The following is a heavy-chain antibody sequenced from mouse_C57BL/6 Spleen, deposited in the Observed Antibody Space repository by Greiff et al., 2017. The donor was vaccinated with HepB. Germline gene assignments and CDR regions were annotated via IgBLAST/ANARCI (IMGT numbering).Heavy chain of an antibody. CDR3: ARERGYDYDGYFDV. Sequence: EVKLVESEGGLVQPGSSMKLSCTASGFTFSDYYMAWVRQVPEKGLEWVANINYDGSSTYYLDSLKSRFIISRDNAKNILYLQMSSLKSEDTATYYCARERGYDYDGYFDVWGTGTTVTVSS. CDR1: GFTFSDYY. J-gene: IGHJ1*03. CDR2: INYDGSST. V-gene: IGHV5-16*01. D-gene: IGHD2-4*01.